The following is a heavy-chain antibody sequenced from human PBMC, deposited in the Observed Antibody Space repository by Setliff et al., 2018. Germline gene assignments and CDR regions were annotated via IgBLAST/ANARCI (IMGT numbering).Heavy chain of an antibody. Sequence: PSETLSLTCAVYGDSFSDYYWSWIRQPPGKGLEWIGEINHSGSTNYNPSPKSRLTISVDASTNQFSLKLYSVTAADTAVYYCRYWSGYYNNDYWGQGTLVTVSS. CDR3: RYWSGYYNNDY. CDR1: GDSFSDYY. J-gene: IGHJ4*02. D-gene: IGHD3-3*01. V-gene: IGHV4-34*01. CDR2: INHSGST.